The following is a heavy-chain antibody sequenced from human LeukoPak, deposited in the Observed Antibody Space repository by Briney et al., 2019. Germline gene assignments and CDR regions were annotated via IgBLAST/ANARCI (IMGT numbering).Heavy chain of an antibody. D-gene: IGHD3-16*01. CDR2: ISSSSSYI. J-gene: IGHJ6*03. V-gene: IGHV3-21*01. CDR1: GFTFSSYS. CDR3: ARFGGRTGYYYYYMDV. Sequence: GGSLRLSCAASGFTFSSYSMNWVRQAPGKGLEWVSSISSSSSYIYYADSVKGRFTISRDNAKNSLYRQMNSLRAEDTAVYYCARFGGRTGYYYYYMDVWGKGTTVTVSS.